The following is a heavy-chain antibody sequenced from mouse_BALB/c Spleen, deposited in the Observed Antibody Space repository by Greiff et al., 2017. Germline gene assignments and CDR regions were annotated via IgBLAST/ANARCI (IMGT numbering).Heavy chain of an antibody. J-gene: IGHJ4*01. D-gene: IGHD2-1*01. CDR2: ISSGGSYT. CDR1: GFTFSSYA. V-gene: IGHV5-9-4*01. CDR3: AKDLLFGNYEYCAMDY. Sequence: EVLVVESGGGLVKPGGSLKLSCAASGFTFSSYAMSWVRQTPEKRLEWVADISSGGSYTYYPDTVTGRFTISRDNAKNTLYLEMSSLRSEDTAMYYCAKDLLFGNYEYCAMDYWGQGTSVTVSA.